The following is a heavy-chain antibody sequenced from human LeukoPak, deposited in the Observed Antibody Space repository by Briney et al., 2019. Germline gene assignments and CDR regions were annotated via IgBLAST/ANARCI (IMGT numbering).Heavy chain of an antibody. D-gene: IGHD3-10*01. J-gene: IGHJ6*02. V-gene: IGHV3-74*01. Sequence: PGGSLRLSCAASGFTFSSYWMHWARQAPGKGLVWVSRINSDGSSTTYADSVKGRFTISRDNAKNTLYLQMNSLRAEDTAVYFCARDYGRSRDYGMDVWGQGTTVTVSS. CDR1: GFTFSSYW. CDR2: INSDGSST. CDR3: ARDYGRSRDYGMDV.